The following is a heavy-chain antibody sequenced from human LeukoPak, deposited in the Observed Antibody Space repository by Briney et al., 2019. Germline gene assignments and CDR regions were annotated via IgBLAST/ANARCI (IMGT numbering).Heavy chain of an antibody. CDR3: ARGLSDRQWLALLY. D-gene: IGHD6-19*01. Sequence: ASVKVPCKASGYTFNNYEIIWVRQATGQGLEWMGWINPNSGNTGYAQKFQGRVTITRDTPMRTANMELSSLRSDDTAVYYCARGLSDRQWLALLYWGQGTLVTVSS. CDR1: GYTFNNYE. V-gene: IGHV1-8*01. J-gene: IGHJ4*02. CDR2: INPNSGNT.